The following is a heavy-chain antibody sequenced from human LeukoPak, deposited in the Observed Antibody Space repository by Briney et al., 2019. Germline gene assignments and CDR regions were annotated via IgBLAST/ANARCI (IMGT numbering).Heavy chain of an antibody. Sequence: GGSLRLSCAASRFTFSTFSMNWVRQAPGKGPEWVAYISSSGSTTYYADSVKGRFTISRDNAKNSLYLQMNSLRAEDTALYYCVRRGLILTEYLERWGQGTLVIVSS. V-gene: IGHV3-48*04. J-gene: IGHJ1*01. CDR1: RFTFSTFS. CDR2: ISSSGSTT. D-gene: IGHD3-10*01. CDR3: VRRGLILTEYLER.